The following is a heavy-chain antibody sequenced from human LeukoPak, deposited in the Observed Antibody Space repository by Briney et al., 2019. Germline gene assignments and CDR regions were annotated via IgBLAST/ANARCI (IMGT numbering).Heavy chain of an antibody. CDR2: ISYDGSNK. J-gene: IGHJ4*02. D-gene: IGHD6-13*01. V-gene: IGHV3-30*18. Sequence: GRSLRLSCAASGFTFSGYGMHWVRQAPGKGLEWVAVISYDGSNKYYADSVKGRFTISRDNSKNTLYLQMNSLRAEDTAVYYCAKSTYSSSWYGTDYWGQGTLVTVSS. CDR1: GFTFSGYG. CDR3: AKSTYSSSWYGTDY.